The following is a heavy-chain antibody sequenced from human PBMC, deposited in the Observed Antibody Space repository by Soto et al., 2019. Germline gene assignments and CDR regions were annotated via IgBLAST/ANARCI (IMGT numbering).Heavy chain of an antibody. CDR1: GFPFTYAW. CDR3: THDYGHYTYYFDY. V-gene: IGHV3-15*01. CDR2: IKSKTDGGTT. Sequence: GGSLRLSCAASGFPFTYAWMSLVRQSPGKGPEWVGRIKSKTDGGTTDYAAPVKGRFTISRDDSKNTLYLQMNRLKIEDTDVYYCTHDYGHYTYYFDYSGPGRVVTVSS. J-gene: IGHJ4*02. D-gene: IGHD4-17*01.